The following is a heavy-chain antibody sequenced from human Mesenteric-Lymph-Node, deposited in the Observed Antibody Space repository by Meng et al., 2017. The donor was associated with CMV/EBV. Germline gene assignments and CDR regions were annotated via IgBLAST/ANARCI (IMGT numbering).Heavy chain of an antibody. J-gene: IGHJ6*02. CDR3: ARDTPPPRTYYDFWSGYDYYYYGMDV. CDR2: IKQDGSET. Sequence: GESLKISCAASGFTFSSHWMSWVRQAPGKGLEWVANIKQDGSETYYVDSVEGRFALSRDNAKNSLYLQMDSLRAEDTAVYYCARDTPPPRTYYDFWSGYDYYYYGMDVWGQGTTVTVSS. D-gene: IGHD3-3*01. V-gene: IGHV3-7*01. CDR1: GFTFSSHW.